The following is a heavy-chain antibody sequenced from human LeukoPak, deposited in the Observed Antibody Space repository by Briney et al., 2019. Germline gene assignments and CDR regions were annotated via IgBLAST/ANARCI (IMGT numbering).Heavy chain of an antibody. Sequence: SETLSLTCSVSGSSISGGYYWGWIRQPPGKGLEWIGTIYHGGSTYYSPSLKSRVTMSIDTSKNHFSLNLNSVTAADTAIYYCAKVFVVVLPAAYNWFDPWGQGILVTVSS. J-gene: IGHJ5*02. CDR3: AKVFVVVLPAAYNWFDP. D-gene: IGHD2-2*01. CDR2: IYHGGST. CDR1: GSSISGGYY. V-gene: IGHV4-38-2*02.